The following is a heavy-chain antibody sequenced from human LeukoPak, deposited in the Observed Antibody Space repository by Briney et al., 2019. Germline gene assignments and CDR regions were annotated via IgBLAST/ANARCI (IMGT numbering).Heavy chain of an antibody. J-gene: IGHJ3*02. V-gene: IGHV3-21*01. CDR3: ARDRYIVATIDAFDI. CDR1: GFTFSSYA. D-gene: IGHD5-12*01. CDR2: ISSSSSYI. Sequence: GGSLRLSCAASGFTFSSYAMSWVRQAPGKGLGWVSSISSSSSYIYYADSVKGRFTISRDNAKNSLYLQMNSLRAEDTAVYYCARDRYIVATIDAFDIWGQGTMVTVSS.